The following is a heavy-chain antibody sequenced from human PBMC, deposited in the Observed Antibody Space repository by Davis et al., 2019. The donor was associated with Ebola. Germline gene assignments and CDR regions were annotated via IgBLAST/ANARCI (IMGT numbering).Heavy chain of an antibody. CDR2: ISGSGGST. V-gene: IGHV3-23*01. D-gene: IGHD3-22*01. CDR1: GFTFSTYA. CDR3: AKELQLKYYYDSSGYPRTFYYYGMDV. Sequence: GGSLRLSCAASGFTFSTYAMSWVRQAPGKGLEWVSGISGSGGSTYYADSVKGRFTISRDNSKNTLYLQMNSLRAEDTAVYYCAKELQLKYYYDSSGYPRTFYYYGMDVWGQGTRVTVSS. J-gene: IGHJ6*02.